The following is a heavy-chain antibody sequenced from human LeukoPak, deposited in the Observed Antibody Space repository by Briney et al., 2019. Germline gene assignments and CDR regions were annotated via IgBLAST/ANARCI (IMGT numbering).Heavy chain of an antibody. CDR2: IYWNDDK. D-gene: IGHD3-3*01. Sequence: SGPTLVKPTQTLTLTCSFSGFSLSTNRVGVGWIRQPPGKALEWIALIYWNDDKRYSPSLKSRLTITKDTSKNQVVLTMTNMDSVDTATYYCAHSGYNDFWSGYPPLDYWGQGTLVTVSS. CDR1: GFSLSTNRVG. J-gene: IGHJ4*02. CDR3: AHSGYNDFWSGYPPLDY. V-gene: IGHV2-5*01.